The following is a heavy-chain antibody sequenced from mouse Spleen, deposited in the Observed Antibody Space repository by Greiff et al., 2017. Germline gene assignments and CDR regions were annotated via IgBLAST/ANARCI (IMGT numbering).Heavy chain of an antibody. CDR2: INPYNGDT. CDR3: ARTPYGYGFDY. J-gene: IGHJ2*01. V-gene: IGHV1-20*01. Sequence: EVQLQESGPELVKPGDSVKISCKASGYSFTGYFMNWVMQSHGKSLEWIGRINPYNGDTFYNQKFKGKATLTVDKSSSTAHMELRSLTSEDSAVYYCARTPYGYGFDYWGQGTTLTVSS. D-gene: IGHD2-2*01. CDR1: GYSFTGYF.